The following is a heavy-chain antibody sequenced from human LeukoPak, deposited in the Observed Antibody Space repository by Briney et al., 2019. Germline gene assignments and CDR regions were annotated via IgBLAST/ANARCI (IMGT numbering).Heavy chain of an antibody. D-gene: IGHD4-23*01. J-gene: IGHJ4*02. CDR2: INPSGGST. Sequence: ASVKVSCKASEYTFTGYYMHWVRQAPGQGLEWMGIINPSGGSTSYAQKSQGRVTMTRDMSTSTVYMELSSLRSEDTAVYYCARDGATVDLGFDYWGQGTLVTVSS. CDR3: ARDGATVDLGFDY. CDR1: EYTFTGYY. V-gene: IGHV1-46*01.